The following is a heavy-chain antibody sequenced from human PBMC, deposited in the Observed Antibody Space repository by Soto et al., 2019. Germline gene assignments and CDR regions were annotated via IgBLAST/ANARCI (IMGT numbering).Heavy chain of an antibody. CDR1: GFSLSTSVVG. Sequence: QITLKESGPTLLKPTQTLTLTCSFSGFSLSTSVVGVGWIRQPPGKALEWLAVIYWNDDKRYSPSLQSRLTITKDTSKNQVFLKMTNMDPVDTATYSCANRQPASISSSRYYFEYWGQGTLVTVSS. CDR3: ANRQPASISSSRYYFEY. J-gene: IGHJ4*02. CDR2: IYWNDDK. V-gene: IGHV2-5*01. D-gene: IGHD3-3*01.